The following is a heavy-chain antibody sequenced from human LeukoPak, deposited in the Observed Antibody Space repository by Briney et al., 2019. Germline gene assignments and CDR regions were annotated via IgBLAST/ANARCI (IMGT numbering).Heavy chain of an antibody. CDR2: IYTSGST. CDR1: GGSISSGSYY. D-gene: IGHD3-16*01. CDR3: ARDDYYAFDI. Sequence: SETLSLTCTVSGGSISSGSYYWIWIRQPAGRGLEGIGRIYTSGSTNYNPSLKSRVTISVDTSKNQFSLKLSSVTAADTAVYYCARDDYYAFDIWGQGTMVTVSS. V-gene: IGHV4-61*02. J-gene: IGHJ3*02.